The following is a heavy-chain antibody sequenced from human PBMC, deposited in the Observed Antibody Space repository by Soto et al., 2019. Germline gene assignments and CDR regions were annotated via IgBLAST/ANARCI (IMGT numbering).Heavy chain of an antibody. CDR3: AKDHGITMILVVTPRADAFDI. D-gene: IGHD3-22*01. V-gene: IGHV3-23*01. CDR2: ISGSGGST. CDR1: GFTFSSYA. Sequence: GGSLRLSCAASGFTFSSYAMSWVRQAPGRGLEWVSAISGSGGSTYYADSVKGRFTISRDNSKNTLNLKINSLRAENTAVFSCAKDHGITMILVVTPRADAFDIWGQGTMVTVSS. J-gene: IGHJ3*02.